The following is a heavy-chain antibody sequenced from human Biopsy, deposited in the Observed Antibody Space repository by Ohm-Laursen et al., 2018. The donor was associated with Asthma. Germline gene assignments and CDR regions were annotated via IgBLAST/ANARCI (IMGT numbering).Heavy chain of an antibody. CDR2: IHYSGST. J-gene: IGHJ4*02. D-gene: IGHD4-23*01. Sequence: SETLSLTCRVAGGSISISGFYWGWIRQPPGKGLEWIGSIHYSGSTYFNPSLKSRVTIFVDTSKNQFSLKVDSVTAADTAVYYCARLTGNFRIDYWGQGTLVNVSS. CDR1: GGSISISGFY. CDR3: ARLTGNFRIDY. V-gene: IGHV4-39*01.